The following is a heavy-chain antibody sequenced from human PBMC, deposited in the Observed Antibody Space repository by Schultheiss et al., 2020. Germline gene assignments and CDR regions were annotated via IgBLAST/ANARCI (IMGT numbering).Heavy chain of an antibody. CDR1: GYSISSGYY. D-gene: IGHD2-15*01. Sequence: SETLSLTCTVSGYSISSGYYWGWIRQPPGKGLEWIGSIYYSGSTYYNPSLKSRVTISVDTSKNQFSLKLSSVTAADTAVYYCARGLAATLDYYYYMDVWGKGTTVTVSS. CDR3: ARGLAATLDYYYYMDV. CDR2: IYYSGST. J-gene: IGHJ6*03. V-gene: IGHV4-38-2*02.